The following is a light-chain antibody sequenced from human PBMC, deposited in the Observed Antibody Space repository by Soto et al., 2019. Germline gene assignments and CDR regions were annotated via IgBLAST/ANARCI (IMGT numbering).Light chain of an antibody. Sequence: DTVLTQSPGTLSLSPGDSATLSCRASQSVRGNLLAWFQQQPGQPPTFLIYAASSRATGIPDRFSGSGSGTDFTLTISGLDPEDFAVYYCHQYGSPPFIFGPGTKVDVK. CDR1: QSVRGNL. CDR2: AAS. CDR3: HQYGSPPFI. V-gene: IGKV3-20*01. J-gene: IGKJ3*01.